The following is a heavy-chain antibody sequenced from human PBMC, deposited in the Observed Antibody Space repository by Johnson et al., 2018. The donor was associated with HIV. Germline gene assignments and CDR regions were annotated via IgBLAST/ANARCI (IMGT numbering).Heavy chain of an antibody. Sequence: VQLVESGGGLVQPGGSLRLSCAASGFTFSSYAMSWVRQAPGKGLEWVSGIYSGGSTYYAAPVRGRFTISRDNSKNTLYLQMNSLRAEDTAVYYCARAGLSYCGGDCYRILDIWGQGTMVTVSS. CDR2: IYSGGST. CDR1: GFTFSSYA. J-gene: IGHJ3*02. D-gene: IGHD2-21*01. V-gene: IGHV3-66*01. CDR3: ARAGLSYCGGDCYRILDI.